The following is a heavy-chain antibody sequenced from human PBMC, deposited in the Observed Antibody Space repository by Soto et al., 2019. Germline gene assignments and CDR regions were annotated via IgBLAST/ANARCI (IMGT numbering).Heavy chain of an antibody. Sequence: QVQLVQSGAEVKKPGASVKLSCKASGYSFTSHYLHWVRQAPGQGLEWMGIINPRGGSTTYAQKSQRRVNMTRDTSTSTVYREVGSLGSGDTAVYYCARDSDDSRSGSSLLAYFGLWGRGTLVTVS. CDR3: ARDSDDSRSGSSLLAYFGL. CDR2: INPRGGST. CDR1: GYSFTSHY. D-gene: IGHD3-3*01. V-gene: IGHV1-46*01. J-gene: IGHJ2*01.